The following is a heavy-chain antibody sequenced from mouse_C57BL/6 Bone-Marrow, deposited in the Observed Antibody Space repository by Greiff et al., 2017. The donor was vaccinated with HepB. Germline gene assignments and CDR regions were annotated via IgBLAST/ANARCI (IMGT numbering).Heavy chain of an antibody. D-gene: IGHD1-1*01. CDR2: LYPRSGNT. V-gene: IGHV1-81*01. Sequence: QVQLQQSGAELARPGASVKLSCKASGYTFTSYGISWVKQRTGQGLEWIGELYPRSGNTYYNEKFKGKATLTADKSSSTAYMELRSLTSEDSAVYFCARGRFITTVVATYDFDYWGQGTTLTVSS. CDR1: GYTFTSYG. J-gene: IGHJ2*01. CDR3: ARGRFITTVVATYDFDY.